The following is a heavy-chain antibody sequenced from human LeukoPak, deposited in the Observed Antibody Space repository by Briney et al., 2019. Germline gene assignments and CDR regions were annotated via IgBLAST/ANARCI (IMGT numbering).Heavy chain of an antibody. CDR1: GASISSGDYH. J-gene: IGHJ5*02. V-gene: IGHV4-30-4*08. CDR3: ATRFSGRPFDP. CDR2: IYSSGST. D-gene: IGHD1-26*01. Sequence: PSQTLSLICTVSGASISSGDYHWTWIRQPPGKGLEWIGYIYSSGSTYYNPSLKSRVSISVDTSKNHFSLQLTSVTAADTAVYHCATRFSGRPFDPWGQGTLVTVSS.